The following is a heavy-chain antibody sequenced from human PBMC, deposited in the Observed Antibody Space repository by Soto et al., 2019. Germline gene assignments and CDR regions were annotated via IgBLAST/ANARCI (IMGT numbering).Heavy chain of an antibody. CDR1: GFTFSSYS. Sequence: DVRLLESGGGLVQPGASLRLSCAASGFTFSSYSMSWVRQAPGKGLEWVSTIGTSASTYYGDSVRGRFTISRDNSRNTLYLQMNSLRAEDMAVYYCAGLSRYCTSSNCDWGQGTLVTVSS. CDR3: AGLSRYCTSSNCD. J-gene: IGHJ4*02. CDR2: IGTSAST. D-gene: IGHD2-2*01. V-gene: IGHV3-23*01.